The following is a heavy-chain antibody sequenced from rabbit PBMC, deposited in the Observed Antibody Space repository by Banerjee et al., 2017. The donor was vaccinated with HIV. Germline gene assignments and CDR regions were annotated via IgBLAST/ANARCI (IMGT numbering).Heavy chain of an antibody. CDR1: GFDFSSNYW. J-gene: IGHJ4*01. CDR3: ARHIHYVGSDL. Sequence: QEQLVESGGGLVQPEGSLTLTCTASGFDFSSNYWMCWVRQAPGKGLEWIGCIYTGDGATYYASWAKGRFTISKPSSSTVTLRMTRLTAADTATYFCARHIHYVGSDLWGQGTLVTVS. D-gene: IGHD4-2*01. V-gene: IGHV1S45*01. CDR2: IYTGDGAT.